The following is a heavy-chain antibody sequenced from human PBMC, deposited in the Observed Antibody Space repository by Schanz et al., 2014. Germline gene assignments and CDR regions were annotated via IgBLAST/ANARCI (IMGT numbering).Heavy chain of an antibody. CDR1: GFTFSQYG. D-gene: IGHD5-18*01. J-gene: IGHJ4*02. Sequence: QVFLAESGGGVVQPGRSLGLSCAASGFTFSQYGMHWVRQAPGKGLEWVAVISYDGTNEYYAESVKGRFTISRDNAKNTFYLHMNSLRNEDTAVYFCAKDRGDGYSNGIFQYWGLGTRXTVSS. CDR2: ISYDGTNE. V-gene: IGHV3-30*18. CDR3: AKDRGDGYSNGIFQY.